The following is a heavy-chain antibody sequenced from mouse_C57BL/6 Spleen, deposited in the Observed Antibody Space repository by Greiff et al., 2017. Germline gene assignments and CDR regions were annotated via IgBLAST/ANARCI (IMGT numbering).Heavy chain of an antibody. CDR2: ISSGSSTI. CDR1: GFTFSDYG. V-gene: IGHV5-17*01. D-gene: IGHD1-1*01. Sequence: EVHLVESGGGLVKPGGSLKLSCAASGFTFSDYGMHWVRQAPEKGLEWVTYISSGSSTIYYADTVKGRFTISRDNAKNTLFLQMTSLRSEDTAMYYCARNYGSSSHWYFDVWGTGTTVTVSS. J-gene: IGHJ1*03. CDR3: ARNYGSSSHWYFDV.